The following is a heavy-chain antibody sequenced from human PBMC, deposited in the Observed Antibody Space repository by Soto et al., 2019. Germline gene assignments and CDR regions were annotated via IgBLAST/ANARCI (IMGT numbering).Heavy chain of an antibody. CDR1: GGSIRSYY. CDR2: IYYSGST. Sequence: SETLSLTCSVSGGSIRSYYWSWIRQPPGKGLEWIGYIYYSGSTNYNPSLKSRVTISVDTSKNQFSLKLSSVTAADTAVYYCARQGRGDASGTFDLWGQGTLVTVSS. V-gene: IGHV4-59*08. D-gene: IGHD1-26*01. J-gene: IGHJ5*02. CDR3: ARQGRGDASGTFDL.